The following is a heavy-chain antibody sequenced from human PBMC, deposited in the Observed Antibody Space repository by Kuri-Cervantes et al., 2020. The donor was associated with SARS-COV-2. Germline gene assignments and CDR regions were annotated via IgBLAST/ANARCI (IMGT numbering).Heavy chain of an antibody. CDR3: ARVQSATGTQFFFDY. J-gene: IGHJ4*01. CDR2: IIPLFATP. CDR1: GGGFSTSA. D-gene: IGHD1-1*01. Sequence: SVKVSCKASGGGFSTSAINWVRQAPGQGLEWMGNIIPLFATPNYAQKFQGRVTITADELMSTVYMGFSSLRFQDTAVYYWARVQSATGTQFFFDYWGQEPWSPSPQ. V-gene: IGHV1-69*13.